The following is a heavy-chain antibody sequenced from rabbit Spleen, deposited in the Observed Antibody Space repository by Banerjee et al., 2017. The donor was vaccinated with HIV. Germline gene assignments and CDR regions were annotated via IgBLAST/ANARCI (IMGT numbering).Heavy chain of an antibody. V-gene: IGHV1S40*01. Sequence: QSLEESGGDLVKPEGSLTLTCKASGVSLNDKDVMCWVRQAPGKGLEWIGCINTGSGSAYYASWAKGRFTVSKTSSTTVTLQMTSLTGADTATYFCARDSGTSFSSYGMDLWGQGTLVTVS. J-gene: IGHJ6*01. CDR2: INTGSGSA. D-gene: IGHD8-1*01. CDR3: ARDSGTSFSSYGMDL. CDR1: GVSLNDKDV.